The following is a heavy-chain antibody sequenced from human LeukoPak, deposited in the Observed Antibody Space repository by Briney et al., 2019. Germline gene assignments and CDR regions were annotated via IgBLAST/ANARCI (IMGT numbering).Heavy chain of an antibody. Sequence: ASVKVSCKVSGYTLTELSMHWVRQAPGKGLEWMGGFDPEDGETIYAQKFQGRVTMTEDASTDTAYMELSSLRSEDTAVYYCATDGYSSSWYFDYWGQGTLVTVSS. CDR1: GYTLTELS. J-gene: IGHJ4*02. CDR2: FDPEDGET. CDR3: ATDGYSSSWYFDY. V-gene: IGHV1-24*01. D-gene: IGHD6-13*01.